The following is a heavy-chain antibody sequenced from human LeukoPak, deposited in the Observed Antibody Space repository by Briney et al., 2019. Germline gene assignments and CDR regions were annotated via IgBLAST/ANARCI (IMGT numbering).Heavy chain of an antibody. CDR2: INPNSGST. D-gene: IGHD6-13*01. V-gene: IGHV1-2*02. CDR3: GRIGKQLNWFDP. J-gene: IGHJ5*02. Sequence: ASVKVSCKASGYTFTGYYMHWLRQAPGQGLEWMGWINPNSGSTNYAQKFQGRVTMTRDTSITTVYMELSRLISDGTAVYYCGRIGKQLNWFDPWGQGTLVTVSS. CDR1: GYTFTGYY.